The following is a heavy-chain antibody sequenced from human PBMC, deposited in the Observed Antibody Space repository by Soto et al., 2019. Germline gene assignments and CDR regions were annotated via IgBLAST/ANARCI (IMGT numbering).Heavy chain of an antibody. CDR3: AKGLSGPGLDAFDI. V-gene: IGHV3-23*01. CDR2: ISDSGSRT. D-gene: IGHD6-19*01. CDR1: RFTFSNYA. J-gene: IGHJ3*02. Sequence: GGSLRLSCAASRFTFSNYAMNWVRQAPGKGLEWVSGISDSGSRTYYADSVKGRFTISRDNSNHMLYVQMNSLRAEDTAVYYCAKGLSGPGLDAFDIWGQGTMVTVS.